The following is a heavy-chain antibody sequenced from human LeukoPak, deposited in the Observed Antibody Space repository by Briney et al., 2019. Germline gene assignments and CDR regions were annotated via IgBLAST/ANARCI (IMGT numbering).Heavy chain of an antibody. CDR2: IKEDGSET. D-gene: IGHD6-6*01. CDR1: GFTFSTYW. Sequence: PGGSLRLSCAASGFTFSTYWMCWVRQAPGQRLEWVAHIKEDGSETYYVDSVKGRFSISRDNAKDSLYLQMNSLRAEDTAVYHCASHRTSSPIHWGQGTLVTVSS. CDR3: ASHRTSSPIH. J-gene: IGHJ4*02. V-gene: IGHV3-7*01.